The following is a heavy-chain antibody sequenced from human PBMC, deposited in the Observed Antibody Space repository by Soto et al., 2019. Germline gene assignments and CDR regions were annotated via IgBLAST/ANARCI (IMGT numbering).Heavy chain of an antibody. CDR1: GGPFSSYA. CDR3: ARVATGDDFYYYSMDV. J-gene: IGHJ6*02. V-gene: IGHV1-69*06. CDR2: KIPIFGTA. Sequence: SVKASCKVSGGPFSSYAISWVRQPPEQGVEWMGGKIPIFGTANYARKFEGRVTITADKSTSTAYIELSSLRSEDTAVYYWARVATGDDFYYYSMDVWVQGTTVTVAS. D-gene: IGHD5-12*01.